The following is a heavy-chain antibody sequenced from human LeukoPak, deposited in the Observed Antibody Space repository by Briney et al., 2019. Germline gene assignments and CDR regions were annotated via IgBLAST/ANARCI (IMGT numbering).Heavy chain of an antibody. CDR2: INHSGST. J-gene: IGHJ5*02. Sequence: PSETLSLTCTVSGGSISSYYWSWIRQPPGKGLEWIGEINHSGSTNYNPSLKSRVTISVDTSKNQFSLKLSSVTAADTAVYYCAREFNGRYWFDPWGQGTLVTVSS. CDR1: GGSISSYY. CDR3: AREFNGRYWFDP. V-gene: IGHV4-34*01.